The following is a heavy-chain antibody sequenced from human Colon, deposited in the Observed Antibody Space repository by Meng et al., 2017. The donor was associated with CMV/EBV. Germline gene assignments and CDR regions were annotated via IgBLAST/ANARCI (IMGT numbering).Heavy chain of an antibody. V-gene: IGHV1-18*01. Sequence: ASVKVSCKASGYSFTTYGITWVRQTPGQGLEWMGWISGYNGNTSYAQKFQGRVTMTSDTSTSTAYMELRSLRSDDTALYYCARDIVVGSLDVWGQGTTVTVSS. D-gene: IGHD2-21*01. CDR2: ISGYNGNT. CDR3: ARDIVVGSLDV. CDR1: GYSFTTYG. J-gene: IGHJ6*02.